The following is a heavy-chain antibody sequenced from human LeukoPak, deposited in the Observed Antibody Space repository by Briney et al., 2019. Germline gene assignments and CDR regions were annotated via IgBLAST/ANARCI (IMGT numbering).Heavy chain of an antibody. CDR2: ISYDGSNK. J-gene: IGHJ4*02. V-gene: IGHV3-30*18. CDR1: GFTFSSYG. Sequence: GGSLRLSCVASGFTFSSYGMHWVRQAPGKGLEWVAVISYDGSNKYYADSVKGRFTISRDNSKNTLYLQMNSLRAEDTAVYYCAKVLRYFDWLFPLDYWGQGTLVTVSS. D-gene: IGHD3-9*01. CDR3: AKVLRYFDWLFPLDY.